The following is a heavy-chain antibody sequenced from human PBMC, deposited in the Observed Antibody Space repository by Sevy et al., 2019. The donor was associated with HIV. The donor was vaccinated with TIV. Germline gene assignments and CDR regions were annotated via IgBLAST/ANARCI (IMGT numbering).Heavy chain of an antibody. CDR1: GYTFTENF. Sequence: ASLKVSCKASGYTFTENFVHWVRQAPGQGLEWMGRLNPNSGGTDYAQKFQGRVTMTRDTSISTAYMELSGLRFDDTAVYYCARTATSGWGEDYWGQGTLVTVSS. D-gene: IGHD6-19*01. CDR3: ARTATSGWGEDY. CDR2: LNPNSGGT. V-gene: IGHV1-2*06. J-gene: IGHJ4*02.